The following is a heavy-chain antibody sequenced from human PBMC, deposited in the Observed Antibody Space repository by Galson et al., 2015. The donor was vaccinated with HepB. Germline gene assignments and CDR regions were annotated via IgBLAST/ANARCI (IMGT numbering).Heavy chain of an antibody. D-gene: IGHD3-3*01. CDR2: IYYSGST. J-gene: IGHJ1*01. CDR1: GGSISSSSYY. CDR3: ASPERITIFGVVIGGFEYFQH. V-gene: IGHV4-39*01. Sequence: ETLSLTCTVSGGSISSSSYYWGWIRQPPGKGLEWIGSIYYSGSTYYNPSLKSRVTISVDTSKNQFSLKLSSVTAADTAVYYCASPERITIFGVVIGGFEYFQHWGQGTLVTVSS.